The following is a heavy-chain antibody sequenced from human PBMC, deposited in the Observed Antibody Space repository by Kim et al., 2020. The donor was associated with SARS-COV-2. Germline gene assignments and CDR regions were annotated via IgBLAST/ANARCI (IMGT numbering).Heavy chain of an antibody. Sequence: ASVKVSCKASGYTFTSYAMHWVRQAPGQRLEWMGWINAGNGNTKYSQKFQGRVTITRDTSASTAYMELSSLRSEDTAVYYCARGFSGSYFSADFNGMDVWGQGTTVTVSS. CDR3: ARGFSGSYFSADFNGMDV. J-gene: IGHJ6*02. V-gene: IGHV1-3*01. D-gene: IGHD1-26*01. CDR1: GYTFTSYA. CDR2: INAGNGNT.